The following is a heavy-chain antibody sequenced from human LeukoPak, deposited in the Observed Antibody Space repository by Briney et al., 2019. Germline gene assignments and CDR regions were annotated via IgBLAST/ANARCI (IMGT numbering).Heavy chain of an antibody. CDR3: AREDVDTAMVMEY. J-gene: IGHJ4*02. D-gene: IGHD5-18*01. V-gene: IGHV4-61*02. CDR1: GGSISSGSYY. Sequence: SQTLFLTCTVSGGSISSGSYYWSWIRQPAGKGLERIGRIYTSGSTNYNPSLKSRVTISVDTSKNQFSLKLSSVTAADTAVYYCAREDVDTAMVMEYWGQGTLVTVSS. CDR2: IYTSGST.